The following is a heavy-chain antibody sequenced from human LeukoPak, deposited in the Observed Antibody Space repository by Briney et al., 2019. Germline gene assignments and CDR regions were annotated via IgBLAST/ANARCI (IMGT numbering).Heavy chain of an antibody. V-gene: IGHV1-18*01. D-gene: IGHD1-14*01. CDR3: ARDPEGNQDFDH. CDR2: ISGYNGET. CDR1: GYSFTTYG. Sequence: ASVKVSCKASGYSFTTYGISWVRQGPGQGLEWVGWISGYNGETNYAQKVQGRVTMTTDTSTSTAYMELRSLRSDDTAVYYCARDPEGNQDFDHWGQGTPVTVSS. J-gene: IGHJ4*02.